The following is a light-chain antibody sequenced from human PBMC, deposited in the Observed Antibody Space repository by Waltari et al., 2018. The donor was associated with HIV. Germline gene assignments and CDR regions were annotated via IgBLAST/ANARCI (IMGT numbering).Light chain of an antibody. CDR1: QSVSSN. V-gene: IGKV3-15*01. J-gene: IGKJ1*01. CDR3: QQYNNWPRRT. Sequence: EIVMTQSPATLSVSPGERATLSCRASQSVSSNLAWYQQKPGQAPRLLIYGASTSATGIPARFSGSGSGTDFTLTISSLQSEDFAVYYCQQYNNWPRRTFGQGTKVEIK. CDR2: GAS.